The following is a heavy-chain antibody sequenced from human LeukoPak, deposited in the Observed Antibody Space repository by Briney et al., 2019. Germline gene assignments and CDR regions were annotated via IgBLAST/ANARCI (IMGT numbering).Heavy chain of an antibody. J-gene: IGHJ4*02. CDR1: EFTFSSYG. D-gene: IGHD6-13*01. Sequence: GGSLRLSCAASEFTFSSYGMNWVRQAPGKGLAWVAFIRFDGRDKYYTDSVKGRFTISRDNSKSTLDLQMNSLRVEDTAVYYCAKDRYSSSSTFTINPFDYWGQGILVTVSS. CDR2: IRFDGRDK. V-gene: IGHV3-30*02. CDR3: AKDRYSSSSTFTINPFDY.